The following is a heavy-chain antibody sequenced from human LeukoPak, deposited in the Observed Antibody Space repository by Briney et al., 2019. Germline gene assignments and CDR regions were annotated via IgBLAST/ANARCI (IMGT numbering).Heavy chain of an antibody. J-gene: IGHJ6*03. CDR3: AGQDIVVVPAARVGYYYYMDV. CDR2: IIPIFGTA. CDR1: GGTFSSYA. V-gene: IGHV1-69*13. Sequence: SVKVSCKASGGTFSSYAISWVRQAPGQGLEWMGGIIPIFGTANYAQKFQGRVTITADESTSTAYMELSSLRSEDTAVYYCAGQDIVVVPAARVGYYYYMDVWGKGTTVTVSS. D-gene: IGHD2-2*01.